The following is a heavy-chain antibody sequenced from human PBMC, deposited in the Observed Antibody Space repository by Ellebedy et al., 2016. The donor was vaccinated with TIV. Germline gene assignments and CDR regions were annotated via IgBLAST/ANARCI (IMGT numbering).Heavy chain of an antibody. CDR3: RGGFGNDY. CDR2: ISYDGSNK. CDR1: GFTFSSYA. Sequence: PGGSLRLSCAASGFTFSSYAMHWVRQAPGKGLEWVAVISYDGSNKYYADSVKGRFTISRDNSKNTLYLQMNSLRAEDTAVYYCRGGFGNDYWGQGTLVTVSS. D-gene: IGHD3-10*01. J-gene: IGHJ4*02. V-gene: IGHV3-30*01.